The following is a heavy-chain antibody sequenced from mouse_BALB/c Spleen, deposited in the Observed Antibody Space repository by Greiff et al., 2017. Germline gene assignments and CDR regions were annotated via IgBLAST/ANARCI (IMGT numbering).Heavy chain of an antibody. Sequence: EVKLVESGGGLVQPGGSRKLSCAASGFTFSSFGMHWVRQAPEKGLEWVAYISSGSSTIYYADTVKGRFTISRDNPKNTLFLQMTSLRSEDTAMYYCARSIYYRYDGFAYWGQGTLVTVSA. CDR1: GFTFSSFG. J-gene: IGHJ3*01. V-gene: IGHV5-17*02. CDR3: ARSIYYRYDGFAY. D-gene: IGHD2-14*01. CDR2: ISSGSSTI.